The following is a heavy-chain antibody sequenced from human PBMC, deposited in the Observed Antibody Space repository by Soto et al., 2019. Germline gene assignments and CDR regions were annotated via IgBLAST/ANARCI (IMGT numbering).Heavy chain of an antibody. Sequence: QVQLVQSGAEVKKPGSSVKVSCKASGGTFSSYAINWVRQAPGQGLEWMGGIIPIFATADYAQKFQGRVTITADESTSTAYMWLSSLRSEDTAVYYCAQCLLGVNYYYGMDVWGQGTTVTVSS. CDR3: AQCLLGVNYYYGMDV. J-gene: IGHJ6*02. D-gene: IGHD3-16*01. CDR1: GGTFSSYA. CDR2: IIPIFATA. V-gene: IGHV1-69*12.